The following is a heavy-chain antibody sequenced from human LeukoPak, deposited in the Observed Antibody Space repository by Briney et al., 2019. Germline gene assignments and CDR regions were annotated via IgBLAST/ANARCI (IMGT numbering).Heavy chain of an antibody. Sequence: SETLSLTRTVSGGSISSHYWGWIRQPPGKGLEYIGYNNYVGSADYNPSLKSRVTISVDTPKNQFSLKLSSVTAADTAVYYCARHYDGRESRSYYEDYWGQGTLVIVSS. J-gene: IGHJ4*02. CDR1: GGSISSHY. V-gene: IGHV4-59*08. CDR3: ARHYDGRESRSYYEDY. CDR2: NNYVGSA. D-gene: IGHD1-26*01.